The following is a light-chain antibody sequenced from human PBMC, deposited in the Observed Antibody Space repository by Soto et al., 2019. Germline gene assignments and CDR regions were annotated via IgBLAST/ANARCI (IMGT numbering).Light chain of an antibody. J-gene: IGLJ1*01. CDR1: NSNIGAGYD. V-gene: IGLV1-40*01. CDR2: VDN. CDR3: QSYDISLHNYV. Sequence: QSVLTQPPSVTGAPGQRVTISCTGSNSNIGAGYDVHWYRQFPGTAPKLLIYVDNNRPSGVPDRFSGSKSGTSASLAITRLQAEDEADYYCQSYDISLHNYVFGTGTKVTVL.